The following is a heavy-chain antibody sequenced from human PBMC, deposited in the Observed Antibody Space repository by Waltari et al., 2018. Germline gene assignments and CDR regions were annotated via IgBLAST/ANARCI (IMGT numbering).Heavy chain of an antibody. CDR3: ARLATSDIGATNWFDP. CDR2: IYYSGST. D-gene: IGHD5-12*01. J-gene: IGHJ5*02. CDR1: GGSISSSSYY. Sequence: QLQLQESGPGLVKPSETRSLTCTVSGGSISSSSYYWGWIRQPPVKGLEWLGSIYYSGSTYYNPSLKSRVTISVDTSKNQFSLKLSSVTAADTAVYYCARLATSDIGATNWFDPWGQGTLVTVSS. V-gene: IGHV4-39*07.